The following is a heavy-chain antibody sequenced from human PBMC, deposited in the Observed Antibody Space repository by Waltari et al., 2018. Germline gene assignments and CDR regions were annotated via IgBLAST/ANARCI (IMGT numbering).Heavy chain of an antibody. J-gene: IGHJ6*02. V-gene: IGHV1-69*12. CDR2: IIPIFGTA. CDR3: ARAWNDEGLDYYYGMDV. CDR1: GGTFSSYA. D-gene: IGHD1-1*01. Sequence: QVQLVQSGAEVKKPGSSVKVSCKASGGTFSSYAISWVRQAPGQGLEWMGGIIPIFGTAKYAQKFQGRVTITADESTSTAYMELSSLRSEDTAVYYCARAWNDEGLDYYYGMDVWGQGTTVTVSS.